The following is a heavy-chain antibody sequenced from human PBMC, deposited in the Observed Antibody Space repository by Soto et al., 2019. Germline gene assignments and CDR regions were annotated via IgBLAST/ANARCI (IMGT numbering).Heavy chain of an antibody. CDR1: GYTFTDYV. Sequence: ASVKVSCKASGYTFTDYVIQWVRQAPGQRPEWMGWIIAGNGNTEYSQKFKGRVTITMDTSAGTAYMELSSLRSEDTAVYYCARDSVVAAGSWCAYWGQGTLVTVSS. D-gene: IGHD1-26*01. J-gene: IGHJ4*02. V-gene: IGHV1-3*01. CDR3: ARDSVVAAGSWCAY. CDR2: IIAGNGNT.